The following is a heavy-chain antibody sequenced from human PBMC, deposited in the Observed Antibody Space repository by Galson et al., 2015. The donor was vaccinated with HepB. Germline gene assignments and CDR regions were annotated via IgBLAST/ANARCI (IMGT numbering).Heavy chain of an antibody. J-gene: IGHJ4*02. CDR3: TRIALSGSYWYFDY. Sequence: SLRLSCAASGFTFSSYTMNWVHQAPGKGLEWISYISTTSDNKFSADSVKGRFIISRDNAKNLLYLQMNSLRAEDTAVYYCTRIALSGSYWYFDYWGQGSLVTVSS. D-gene: IGHD1-26*01. CDR1: GFTFSSYT. V-gene: IGHV3-48*01. CDR2: ISTTSDNK.